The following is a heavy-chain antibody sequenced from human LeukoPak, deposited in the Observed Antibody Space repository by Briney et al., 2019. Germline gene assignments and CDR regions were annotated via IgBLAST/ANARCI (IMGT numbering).Heavy chain of an antibody. D-gene: IGHD3-3*01. CDR2: INHSGST. Sequence: SETLSLTCAVYGGSFSGYYWSWIRQPPGKGLEWIGEINHSGSTNYNPSLKSRDTISVDTSKNQFSLKLSSVTAADTAVYYCARVRGGVYYDFWSGYYTDAPGMVLDYWGQGTLVTVSS. CDR3: ARVRGGVYYDFWSGYYTDAPGMVLDY. V-gene: IGHV4-34*01. CDR1: GGSFSGYY. J-gene: IGHJ4*02.